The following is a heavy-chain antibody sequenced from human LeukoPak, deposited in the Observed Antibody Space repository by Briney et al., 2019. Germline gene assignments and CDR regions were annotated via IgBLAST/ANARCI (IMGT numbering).Heavy chain of an antibody. D-gene: IGHD2-2*01. CDR1: GGSISSSSYY. V-gene: IGHV4-39*01. J-gene: IGHJ4*02. CDR3: ARLAVPAAIDY. CDR2: IYYSGST. Sequence: SETLSLTXTVSGGSISSSSYYWGWIRQPPGKGLEWIGSIYYSGSTYYNPSLKSRVTISVDTSKNQFSLKLSSVTAADTAVYYCARLAVPAAIDYWGQGTLVTVSS.